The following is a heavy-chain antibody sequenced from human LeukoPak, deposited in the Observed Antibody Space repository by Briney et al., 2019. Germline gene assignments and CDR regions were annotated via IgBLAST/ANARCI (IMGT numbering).Heavy chain of an antibody. Sequence: GGSLRLSCAASGFTFSRYWMTWVRQAPGKGLEWVANIKQDGSKKNYVDSVKGRFTIPRDNAKNSLYLQMNSLRAEDTAVYYCATPLDYYDSSGYHQGGDWGQGTLVTVSS. CDR1: GFTFSRYW. V-gene: IGHV3-7*03. J-gene: IGHJ4*02. D-gene: IGHD3-22*01. CDR2: IKQDGSKK. CDR3: ATPLDYYDSSGYHQGGD.